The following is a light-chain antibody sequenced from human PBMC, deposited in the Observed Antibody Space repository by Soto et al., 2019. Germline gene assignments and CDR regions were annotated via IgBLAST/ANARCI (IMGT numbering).Light chain of an antibody. CDR2: DVA. CDR1: SSDIGIYNF. J-gene: IGLJ3*02. Sequence: QSALTQPASVSGSPGQSIAISCTGTSSDIGIYNFVSWYQQLPGGAPKLVIYDVANRPSGVSNRFSGSKSGNTASLTISGLQPEDEGDYYCSSYSAGSTRVVFVGGTKLTVL. V-gene: IGLV2-14*03. CDR3: SSYSAGSTRVV.